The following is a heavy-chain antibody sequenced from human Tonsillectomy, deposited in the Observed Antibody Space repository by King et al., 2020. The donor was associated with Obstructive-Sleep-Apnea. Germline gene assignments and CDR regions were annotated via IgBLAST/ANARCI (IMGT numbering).Heavy chain of an antibody. CDR1: GFTFSSYG. CDR2: ISYDGSNK. D-gene: IGHD3-10*01. V-gene: IGHV3-30*18. CDR3: AKATYGSGSYYLDY. J-gene: IGHJ4*02. Sequence: VQLVESGGGVVQPGRSLRLSCAASGFTFSSYGMHWVRQAPGQGLEWVAVISYDGSNKYYADSVKGRFTISRDNSKNTLYLQMNSLRAEDTAVYYCAKATYGSGSYYLDYWGQGTLVTVSS.